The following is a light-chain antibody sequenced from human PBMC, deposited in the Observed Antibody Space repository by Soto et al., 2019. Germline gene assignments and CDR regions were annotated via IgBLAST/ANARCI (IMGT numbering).Light chain of an antibody. J-gene: IGKJ4*01. CDR1: QNINRW. CDR3: LQYNVYPLS. Sequence: DIQMTQSPSTLSASVGDRVTITCRARQNINRWLAWYQQRPGKAPNLLIHKASTLEVGAPSRFSGSASGTEFTLTISSLQPDDFAVYFCLQYNVYPLSFGGGTKVEIK. CDR2: KAS. V-gene: IGKV1-5*03.